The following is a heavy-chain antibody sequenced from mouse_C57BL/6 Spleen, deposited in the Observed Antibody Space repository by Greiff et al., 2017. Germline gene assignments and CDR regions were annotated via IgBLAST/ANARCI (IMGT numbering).Heavy chain of an antibody. CDR2: INPNYGTT. D-gene: IGHD2-3*01. V-gene: IGHV1-39*01. Sequence: VQLQQSGPELVKPGASVKISCKASGYSFTDYNMNWVKQSNGKSLEWIGVINPNYGTTSYNQKFKGKATLTVDQSSSTAYMQLNSLSSEDSAVYFCAGGWLLHWYFDVWGTGTTVTVSS. J-gene: IGHJ1*03. CDR1: GYSFTDYN. CDR3: AGGWLLHWYFDV.